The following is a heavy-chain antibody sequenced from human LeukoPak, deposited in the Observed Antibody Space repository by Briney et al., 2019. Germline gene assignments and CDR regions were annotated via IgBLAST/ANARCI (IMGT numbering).Heavy chain of an antibody. Sequence: GGSLRLSCAASGFTFSSYWMSWVRQAPGKGLEWVANINQEGGEKYYVDSVKGRFTISRDNAKNSLYLQMNSLRAEDTAVYHCATGRSCTTCYLPDYWGQGTLVTVSS. CDR3: ATGRSCTTCYLPDY. CDR2: INQEGGEK. CDR1: GFTFSSYW. V-gene: IGHV3-7*01. J-gene: IGHJ4*02. D-gene: IGHD2-2*01.